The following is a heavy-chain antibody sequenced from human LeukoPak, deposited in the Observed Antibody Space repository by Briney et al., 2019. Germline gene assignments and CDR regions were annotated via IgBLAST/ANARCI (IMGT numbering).Heavy chain of an antibody. CDR1: GYTFTAYY. CDR2: IKPDSGSS. D-gene: IGHD6-19*01. Sequence: GESLKISCKGSGYTFTAYYIHWLRQAPGQGPEWMGWIKPDSGSSHYAQKFQGRVTMTRDTSSNSAYMDLTRLKSDDTAVYYCARARVPIAVAGLYYFDYWGQGALVTVSS. J-gene: IGHJ4*02. CDR3: ARARVPIAVAGLYYFDY. V-gene: IGHV1-2*02.